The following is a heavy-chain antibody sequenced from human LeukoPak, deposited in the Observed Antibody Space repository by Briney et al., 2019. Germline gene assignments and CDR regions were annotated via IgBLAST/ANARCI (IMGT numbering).Heavy chain of an antibody. Sequence: GRSLRLSCAASGFTFSSYGMHWVRQAPGKGLEWVAVISYDGSNKYYADSVKGRFTISGDNSKNTLYLQMNSLRAEDTAVYYCAKSPDSSGYYPSGMDVWGQGTTVTVSS. CDR2: ISYDGSNK. CDR1: GFTFSSYG. D-gene: IGHD3-22*01. CDR3: AKSPDSSGYYPSGMDV. V-gene: IGHV3-30*18. J-gene: IGHJ6*02.